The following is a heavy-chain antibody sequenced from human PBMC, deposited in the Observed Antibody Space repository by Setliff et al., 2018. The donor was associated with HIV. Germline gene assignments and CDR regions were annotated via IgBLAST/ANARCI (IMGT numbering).Heavy chain of an antibody. CDR2: IIPVVDAP. CDR1: GGSFNILG. CDR3: ATRPPGVHGFSI. J-gene: IGHJ3*02. D-gene: IGHD3-10*01. Sequence: ASVKVSCKASGGSFNILGFTWVRQAPGQGLEWVGGIIPVVDAPIYAQRFQGRVVITADKSTGTAYMQLSSLKFEDTAVYYCATRPPGVHGFSIWGQGTIVTVS. V-gene: IGHV1-69*06.